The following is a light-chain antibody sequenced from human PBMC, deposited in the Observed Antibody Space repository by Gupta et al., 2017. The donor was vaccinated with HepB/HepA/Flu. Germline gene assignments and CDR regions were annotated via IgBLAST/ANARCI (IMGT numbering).Light chain of an antibody. CDR2: WAS. CDR3: HQDIRTPYT. V-gene: IGKV4-1*01. CDR1: QTIYSSVNRKNF. Sequence: DIVMSQSPESLAVSLGERATITCKSSQTIYSSVNRKNFLAWYQQKPGQPPRLLIYWASTRESGVTDRFSGSGSGTEFTLTITSLQAEDVAVYFCHQDIRTPYTFGQGTKLEIK. J-gene: IGKJ2*01.